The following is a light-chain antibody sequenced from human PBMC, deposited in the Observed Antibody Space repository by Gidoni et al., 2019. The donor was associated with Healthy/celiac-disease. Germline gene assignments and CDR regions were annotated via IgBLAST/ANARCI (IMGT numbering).Light chain of an antibody. J-gene: IGKJ1*01. CDR2: DAS. CDR3: QQRSNWPPGSWT. Sequence: EIVLTPSPATLSLSPGERATLSCRASQSVSSYLAWYQQKPGQAPRLLIYDASNRATGIPARFSGSGSGTDFTLTISSLEPEDFAVYYCQQRSNWPPGSWTFGQGTKVEIK. CDR1: QSVSSY. V-gene: IGKV3-11*01.